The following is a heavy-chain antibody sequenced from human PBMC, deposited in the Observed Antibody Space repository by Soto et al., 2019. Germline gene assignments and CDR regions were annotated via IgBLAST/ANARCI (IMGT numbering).Heavy chain of an antibody. CDR1: GFTFSGSA. J-gene: IGHJ4*02. CDR3: NSTARGSCSCDSCYDY. D-gene: IGHD2-15*01. CDR2: IRSKANNYAT. Sequence: GGSLRLSCAASGFTFSGSAVHWVRQASGKGLEWVGRIRSKANNYATTYGAPVRGRFTISRDDSKNTAYLQMNSLKTEDTAVYSCNSTARGSCSCDSCYDYWGQGPMITVST. V-gene: IGHV3-73*01.